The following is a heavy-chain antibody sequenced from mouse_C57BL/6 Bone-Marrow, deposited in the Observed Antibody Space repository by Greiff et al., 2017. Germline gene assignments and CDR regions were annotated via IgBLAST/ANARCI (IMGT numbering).Heavy chain of an antibody. CDR3: AREGGGYGSRYYFDY. CDR2: INYDGSST. Sequence: DVKLVESEGGLVQPGSSMKLSCTASGFTFSDYYMAWVRQVPEKGLEWVANINYDGSSTYYLDSLKSRFIISRDNAKNILYLQMSSLKSEDTATYYCAREGGGYGSRYYFDYWGQGTTLTVSS. D-gene: IGHD1-1*01. CDR1: GFTFSDYY. J-gene: IGHJ2*01. V-gene: IGHV5-16*01.